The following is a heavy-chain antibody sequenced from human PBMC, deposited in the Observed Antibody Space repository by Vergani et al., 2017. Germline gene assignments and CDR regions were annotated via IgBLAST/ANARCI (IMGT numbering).Heavy chain of an antibody. CDR1: GYSFTSYW. V-gene: IGHV5-51*01. J-gene: IGHJ3*02. CDR2: IYPGDSDT. Sequence: EVQLVQSGAEVKKPGESLKIPCKGSGYSFTSYWIGWVRQMPGKGLEWMGIIYPGDSDTRYSRSFQGQVTISADKSIRTGYLQWRSLKASDTAMDYCEGLRRLDAFDIWGQGTMVTVSS. CDR3: EGLRRLDAFDI. D-gene: IGHD3-16*01.